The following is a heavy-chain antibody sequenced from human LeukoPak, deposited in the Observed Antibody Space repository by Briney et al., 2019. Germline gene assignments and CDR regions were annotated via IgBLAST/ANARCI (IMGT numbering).Heavy chain of an antibody. D-gene: IGHD4-23*01. V-gene: IGHV4-34*01. CDR2: INHSGST. Sequence: SETLSLTCAVYGGSFSGYYWSWIRQPPGKGLEWIREINHSGSTNYNPSLKSRVTISVDTSKNQFSLKLSSVTAADTAVYYCAREGGNSGFDIWGQGTMVTVSS. J-gene: IGHJ3*02. CDR3: AREGGNSGFDI. CDR1: GGSFSGYY.